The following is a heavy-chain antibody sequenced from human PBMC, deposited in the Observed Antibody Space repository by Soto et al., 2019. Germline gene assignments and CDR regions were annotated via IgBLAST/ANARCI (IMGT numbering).Heavy chain of an antibody. J-gene: IGHJ4*02. Sequence: PGGSLRLSCAASGFTFSGYSVNWVRQAPGKGLEWVSYISSGSKTIYYAESVKGRFTVSRDNARNSQYLQMNILRDEDTAVYYCAREDILGVRSFDYWGQGTLVTVSS. D-gene: IGHD3-9*01. V-gene: IGHV3-48*02. CDR1: GFTFSGYS. CDR2: ISSGSKTI. CDR3: AREDILGVRSFDY.